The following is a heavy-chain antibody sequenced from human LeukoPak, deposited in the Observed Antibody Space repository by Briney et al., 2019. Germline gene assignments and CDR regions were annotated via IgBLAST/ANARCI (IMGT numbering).Heavy chain of an antibody. D-gene: IGHD5-18*01. J-gene: IGHJ6*02. CDR1: GFTFSSYW. CDR2: IKGDGSST. V-gene: IGHV3-74*01. Sequence: QPGGSLRLSCAASGFTFSSYWMHWVRQAPGKGLVWVSRIKGDGSSTTYADSVKGRFTISRDNAKNRLYLQMNSLRAEDTAVYYCARGGVYSYGFGMDVWGQGTTVTVSS. CDR3: ARGGVYSYGFGMDV.